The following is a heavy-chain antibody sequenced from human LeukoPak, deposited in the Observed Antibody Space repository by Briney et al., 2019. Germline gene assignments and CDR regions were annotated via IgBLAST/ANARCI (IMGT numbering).Heavy chain of an antibody. D-gene: IGHD3-10*01. V-gene: IGHV3-64*04. CDR2: ISSNGGST. Sequence: GGSLRLSCSASGFTFSSYAMHWVRQAPGKGLEYVSAISSNGGSTYYADSVKGRFTISRDNSKNTLYLQMISLRDEDTAVYYCAKDSTDNGSGILDYWGQGTLVTVSS. CDR1: GFTFSSYA. CDR3: AKDSTDNGSGILDY. J-gene: IGHJ4*02.